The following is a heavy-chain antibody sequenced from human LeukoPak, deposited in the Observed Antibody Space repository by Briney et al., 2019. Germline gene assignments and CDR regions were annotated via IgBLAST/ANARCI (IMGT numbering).Heavy chain of an antibody. D-gene: IGHD6-13*01. V-gene: IGHV4-30-2*01. Sequence: SGTLSLTCAVSGGSISSGGYSWSWIRQPPGKGLEWIGYIYHSGSTYYNPSLKSRVTISVDRSKNQFSLKLSSVTAADTAVYYCARVVAAAGTVGLLDYWGQGTLVTVSS. J-gene: IGHJ4*02. CDR1: GGSISSGGYS. CDR2: IYHSGST. CDR3: ARVVAAAGTVGLLDY.